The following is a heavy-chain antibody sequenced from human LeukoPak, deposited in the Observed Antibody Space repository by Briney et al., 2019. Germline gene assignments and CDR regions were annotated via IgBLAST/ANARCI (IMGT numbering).Heavy chain of an antibody. CDR1: GFTFSSYW. D-gene: IGHD3-16*01. J-gene: IGHJ6*02. CDR2: INHNGNVS. V-gene: IGHV3-7*03. Sequence: GGSLRLSCAASGFTFSSYWMNWARQAPGKGLEWVASINHNGNVSYYVDSVKGRFTISRDNAKNSLYLQMSNLRAEDTAVYFCARGGGLDVWGQGATVTVSS. CDR3: ARGGGLDV.